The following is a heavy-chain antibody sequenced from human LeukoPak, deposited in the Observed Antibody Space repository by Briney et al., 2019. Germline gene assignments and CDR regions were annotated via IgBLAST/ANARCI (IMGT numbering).Heavy chain of an antibody. V-gene: IGHV3-23*01. Sequence: GGPWSLPWAASTSPFGTPTIPWVPRAQGKGLKWFSALSGSGGNTYYADSVKGWFTISRDNSKNTLYLQMNSLRAEDTAVYYCATDRPHPRNEPTNFDYWGQGTLVTVSS. CDR3: ATDRPHPRNEPTNFDY. CDR2: LSGSGGNT. J-gene: IGHJ4*02. D-gene: IGHD1-1*01. CDR1: TSPFGTPT.